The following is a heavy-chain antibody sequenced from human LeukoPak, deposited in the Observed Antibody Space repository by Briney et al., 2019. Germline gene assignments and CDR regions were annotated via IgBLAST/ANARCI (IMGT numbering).Heavy chain of an antibody. CDR2: IYYSGST. CDR1: GVSISSSSYY. Sequence: SETLSLTCTVSGVSISSSSYYWGWIRQPPGKGLEWIGSIYYSGSTYYNPSLKSRVTISVDTSKNQFSLKLSSVTAADTAVYYCARRSSWYPFDYWGQGTLVTASS. D-gene: IGHD6-13*01. CDR3: ARRSSWYPFDY. J-gene: IGHJ4*02. V-gene: IGHV4-39*01.